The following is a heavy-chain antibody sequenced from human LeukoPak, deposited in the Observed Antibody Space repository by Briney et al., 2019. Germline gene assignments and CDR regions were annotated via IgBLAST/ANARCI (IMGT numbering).Heavy chain of an antibody. CDR3: ARTQSQSGSYRYYFGY. Sequence: PSETLSLTCTVSGASVGSAGYHWSWLRQHPWGGLEWIGYIYYHSTTNYNTSLKSRVTISVDPSKNQFSLKLNSVTAADTAVYYGARTQSQSGSYRYYFGYWGQGTLVTVSS. V-gene: IGHV4-61*08. CDR1: GASVGSAGYH. D-gene: IGHD1-26*01. CDR2: IYYHSTT. J-gene: IGHJ4*02.